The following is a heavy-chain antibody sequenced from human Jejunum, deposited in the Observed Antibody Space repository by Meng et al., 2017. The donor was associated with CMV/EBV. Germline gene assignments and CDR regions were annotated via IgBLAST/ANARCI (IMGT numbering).Heavy chain of an antibody. J-gene: IGHJ4*02. CDR3: TKAFGTTHFSDS. V-gene: IGHV3-30-3*01. D-gene: IGHD1/OR15-1a*01. CDR2: ISYDGSNK. Sequence: SGFTFSTYAMPWVRQAPGKGLEWVAVISYDGSNKYYADSVQGRFTISRDNSKDKLHLQMNSLRAEDTAVYYCTKAFGTTHFSDSWGQGTRVTVSS. CDR1: GFTFSTYA.